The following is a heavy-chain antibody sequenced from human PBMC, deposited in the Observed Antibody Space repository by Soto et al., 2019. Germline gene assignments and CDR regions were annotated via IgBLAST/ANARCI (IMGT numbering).Heavy chain of an antibody. J-gene: IGHJ6*02. CDR1: GYSFTSYW. CDR3: ARQRNYYYYGMDV. CDR2: IDPSDSYT. Sequence: PVESLKISCNGSGYSFTSYWISWVRQMPGKGLEWMGRIDPSDSYTNYSPSFQGHVTISADKSISTAYLQWSSLKASDTAMYYCARQRNYYYYGMDVWGQGTTVTVSS. V-gene: IGHV5-10-1*01. D-gene: IGHD6-25*01.